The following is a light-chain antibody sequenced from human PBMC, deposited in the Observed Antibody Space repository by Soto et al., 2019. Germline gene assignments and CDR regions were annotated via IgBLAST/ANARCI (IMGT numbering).Light chain of an antibody. V-gene: IGKV1-33*01. CDR1: QDISNY. CDR3: QQYNHWPPKT. CDR2: DAS. J-gene: IGKJ1*01. Sequence: DIQMTQSPSSLSASVGDRVTITCQASQDISNYLNWYQQKPGKAPKLLIYDASNLETGVPSRFSGSGSGTDFTFTISSLQPEDFAVYYCQQYNHWPPKTFGQGTKVDIK.